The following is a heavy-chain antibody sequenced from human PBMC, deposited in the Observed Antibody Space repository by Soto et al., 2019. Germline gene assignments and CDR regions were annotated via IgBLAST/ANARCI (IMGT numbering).Heavy chain of an antibody. J-gene: IGHJ4*02. CDR1: GFTFSSFW. V-gene: IGHV3-7*03. Sequence: GGSLRLSCAAFGFTFSSFWMTWVRQAPGKGLEWVANIKRDESEIYYVDSVKGRFTISRDNAKNSLYLQMNSLRAEDTAVYYCARSDISGYLAYWGQGTLVTVSS. CDR3: ARSDISGYLAY. CDR2: IKRDESEI. D-gene: IGHD3-22*01.